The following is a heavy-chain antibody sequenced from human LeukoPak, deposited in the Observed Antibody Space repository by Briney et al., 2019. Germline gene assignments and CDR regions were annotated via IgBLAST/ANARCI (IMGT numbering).Heavy chain of an antibody. CDR2: IYYSGST. D-gene: IGHD6-13*01. CDR1: GGSISTYF. Sequence: PSETLSLTCTVSGGSISTYFLSWIRQPPGKKLEWLGYIYYSGSTNYNPSLTSRLTLSVDTSKNQFSLKLSSVTAADTAVYYCARGSYSSITTSFDYWGQGTLVTVSS. J-gene: IGHJ4*02. V-gene: IGHV4-59*12. CDR3: ARGSYSSITTSFDY.